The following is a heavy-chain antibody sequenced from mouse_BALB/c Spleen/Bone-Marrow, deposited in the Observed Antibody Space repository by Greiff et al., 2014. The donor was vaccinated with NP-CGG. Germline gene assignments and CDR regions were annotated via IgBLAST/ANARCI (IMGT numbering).Heavy chain of an antibody. D-gene: IGHD1-1*01. CDR2: IYYSGTI. J-gene: IGHJ2*01. CDR3: ARYLGAYFDY. V-gene: IGHV3-5*02. CDR1: GISITTGNYR. Sequence: VQLQQSGPGLVKPSQTVSLTCTVPGISITTGNYRWSWIRQFPGNKLEWIGYIYYSGTITYNPSLTSRTTITRDTSKNQFFLEMNSLTAEDTATYYCARYLGAYFDYWGQGTTLTVSS.